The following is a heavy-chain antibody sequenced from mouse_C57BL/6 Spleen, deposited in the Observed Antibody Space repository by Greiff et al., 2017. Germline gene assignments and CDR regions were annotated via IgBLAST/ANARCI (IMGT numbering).Heavy chain of an antibody. J-gene: IGHJ1*03. V-gene: IGHV1-64*01. CDR3: ARVGYASSHWYFDV. CDR2: IHPNSGST. D-gene: IGHD1-1*01. CDR1: GYTFTSYW. Sequence: QVQLQQPGAELVKPGASVKLSCKASGYTFTSYWMHWVKQRPGQGLEWIGMIHPNSGSTNSNEKFKSKATLTVDKSSRTAYMQLSSLTSEDAAVYACARVGYASSHWYFDVWGTGTTVTVSS.